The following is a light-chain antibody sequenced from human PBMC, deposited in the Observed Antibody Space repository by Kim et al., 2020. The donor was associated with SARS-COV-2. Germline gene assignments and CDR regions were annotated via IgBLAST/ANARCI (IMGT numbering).Light chain of an antibody. CDR2: EAT. V-gene: IGKV1-5*01. J-gene: IGKJ1*01. CDR1: ESINSW. CDR3: QQYDSHSHT. Sequence: ASVGDRVTITCRASESINSWLAWYHQKPGKGPKLLIYEATSLERGVPSMFSGSGSGTEFTLTISSLQPDDFATYYCQQYDSHSHTFGQGTKVDIK.